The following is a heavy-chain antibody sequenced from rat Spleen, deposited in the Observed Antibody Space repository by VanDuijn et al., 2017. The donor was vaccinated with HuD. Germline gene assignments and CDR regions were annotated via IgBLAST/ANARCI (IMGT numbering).Heavy chain of an antibody. CDR3: ARHDGKYGGYSDYFDN. D-gene: IGHD1-11*01. CDR2: ISTGGGNT. V-gene: IGHV5-25*01. Sequence: EVQLVESGGGLVQPGRSMKLSCAASGFTFSNSYMAWVRQAPTKGLEWVASISTGGGNTYYRDSVKGRFTISRDNARNTLYLQMDGLRSEDTATYYCARHDGKYGGYSDYFDNWGQGVMVTVSS. CDR1: GFTFSNSY. J-gene: IGHJ2*01.